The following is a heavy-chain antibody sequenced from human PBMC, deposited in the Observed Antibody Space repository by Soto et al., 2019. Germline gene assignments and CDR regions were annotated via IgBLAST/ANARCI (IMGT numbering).Heavy chain of an antibody. V-gene: IGHV1-8*01. Sequence: ASVKVSCKASGYTFTSYDINWVRQATGQGLEWMGWMNPNSGNTGYAQKFQGRVTMTRNSSISTAYMELSSQRSEDTAVYYCARSSLTYYDSIGYLSLDALDIWGQGTMVTV. CDR1: GYTFTSYD. J-gene: IGHJ3*02. D-gene: IGHD3-22*01. CDR2: MNPNSGNT. CDR3: ARSSLTYYDSIGYLSLDALDI.